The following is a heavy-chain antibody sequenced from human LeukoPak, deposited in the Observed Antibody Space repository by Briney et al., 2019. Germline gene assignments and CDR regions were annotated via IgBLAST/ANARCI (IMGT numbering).Heavy chain of an antibody. CDR2: IYSGGST. Sequence: PGGSLRLSCVVSGFTVSSNYMSWVRQAPGKGLEWVSVIYSGGSTYYADSVKGRFTISRDNSKNTLYLQMNSLRAEDTAVYYCARGAPYYYDSSGHYLNYFDYWGQGTQVTVSS. D-gene: IGHD3-22*01. CDR1: GFTVSSNY. V-gene: IGHV3-66*01. J-gene: IGHJ4*02. CDR3: ARGAPYYYDSSGHYLNYFDY.